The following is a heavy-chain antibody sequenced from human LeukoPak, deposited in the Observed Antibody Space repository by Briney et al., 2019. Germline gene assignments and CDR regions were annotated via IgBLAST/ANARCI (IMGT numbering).Heavy chain of an antibody. V-gene: IGHV3-30*18. Sequence: PGGSLRLSCAASGFTFRNYGMHWVRQAPGKGLDWVAVISYDGSNKYYADSVKGRFTISRDNSKNTLYLQMNSLRAEDTAVYYCAKVRDFGPSAFGICGQGKMVTVSS. CDR1: GFTFRNYG. CDR2: ISYDGSNK. J-gene: IGHJ3*02. CDR3: AKVRDFGPSAFGI. D-gene: IGHD3-9*01.